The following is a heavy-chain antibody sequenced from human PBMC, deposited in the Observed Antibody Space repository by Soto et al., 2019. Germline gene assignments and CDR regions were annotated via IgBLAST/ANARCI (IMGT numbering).Heavy chain of an antibody. CDR3: ARGRITMVRGVIDY. Sequence: PSETLSLTCTVSGGSISSYYWSWIRQPPGKGLEWIGYIYYSGSTNYNPSLKSRVTISVDTSKNQFSLELSSVTAADTAVYYCARGRITMVRGVIDYWGQGTLVTVSS. D-gene: IGHD3-10*01. CDR1: GGSISSYY. J-gene: IGHJ4*02. V-gene: IGHV4-59*08. CDR2: IYYSGST.